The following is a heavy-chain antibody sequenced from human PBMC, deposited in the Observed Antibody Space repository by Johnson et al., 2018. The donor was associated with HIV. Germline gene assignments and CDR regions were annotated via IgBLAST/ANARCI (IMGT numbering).Heavy chain of an antibody. V-gene: IGHV3-20*04. D-gene: IGHD6-13*01. CDR2: INWNSGSI. J-gene: IGHJ3*02. Sequence: VQLVESGGGVVRPGGSLRLSCAASGFIFDDYGMSWVRQAPGKGLEWVSGINWNSGSIGYVDSVKGRFTISRDNAKNSLYLQMNSLRAEDTAGYYCARAIAAAGTVGVDAFDIWGQGTMVTVAS. CDR1: GFIFDDYG. CDR3: ARAIAAAGTVGVDAFDI.